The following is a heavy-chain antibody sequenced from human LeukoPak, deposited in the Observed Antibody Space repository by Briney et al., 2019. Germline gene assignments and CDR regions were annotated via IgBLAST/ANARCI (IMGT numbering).Heavy chain of an antibody. D-gene: IGHD3-10*01. Sequence: PGRSLRLSCAASGFTFSSYAMHWVRQAPGKGLEWVAVTPSDLNVKLYADSVKGRFTISRDNSRSTLYLQMNSLRPEDTAIYYCAREGYYGSGSPPSLYFDYWGQGTLVTVSS. J-gene: IGHJ4*02. CDR3: AREGYYGSGSPPSLYFDY. V-gene: IGHV3-30-3*01. CDR1: GFTFSSYA. CDR2: TPSDLNVK.